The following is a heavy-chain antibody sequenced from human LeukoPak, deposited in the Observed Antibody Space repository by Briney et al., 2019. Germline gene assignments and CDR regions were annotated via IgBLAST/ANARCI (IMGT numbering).Heavy chain of an antibody. D-gene: IGHD2-15*01. Sequence: SETLSLTCTVSGGSISSYYWSWTRQPPGKGLEWIGYIYYSGSTNYNPSLKSRVTISVDTSKNQFSLKLSSVTAADTAVYYCAISGGGWQGGSWEYYFDYWGQGTLVTVSS. V-gene: IGHV4-59*08. J-gene: IGHJ4*02. CDR2: IYYSGST. CDR1: GGSISSYY. CDR3: AISGGGWQGGSWEYYFDY.